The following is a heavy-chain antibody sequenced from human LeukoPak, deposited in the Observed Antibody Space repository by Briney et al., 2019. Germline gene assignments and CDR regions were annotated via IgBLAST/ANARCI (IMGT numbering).Heavy chain of an antibody. CDR2: MNPNSGNT. Sequence: ASVKVSCKASGYTFTSYDINWVRQATGQGLEWMGWMNPNSGNTGYAQKFQGRVTMTRNTSISTACMELSSLRSEDTAVYYCARRRPGRLSYYYGMDVWGQGTTVTVSS. V-gene: IGHV1-8*01. CDR1: GYTFTSYD. CDR3: ARRRPGRLSYYYGMDV. D-gene: IGHD1-26*01. J-gene: IGHJ6*02.